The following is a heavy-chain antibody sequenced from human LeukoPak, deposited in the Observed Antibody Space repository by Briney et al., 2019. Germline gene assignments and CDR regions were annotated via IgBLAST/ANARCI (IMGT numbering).Heavy chain of an antibody. CDR2: IYYSGST. J-gene: IGHJ4*02. CDR3: ARGTSGHIDY. Sequence: PSETLSLTCTVSGGSITSGDYYWSWFRQPPGKGLEWIGYIYYSGSTYYNPSLKSRLTISVDTSKNQFSLKLSSVTAADTAVYYCARGTSGHIDYWGQGTLVTVSS. CDR1: GGSITSGDYY. V-gene: IGHV4-30-4*01.